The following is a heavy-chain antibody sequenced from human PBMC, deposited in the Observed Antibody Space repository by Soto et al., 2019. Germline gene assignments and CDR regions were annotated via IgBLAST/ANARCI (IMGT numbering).Heavy chain of an antibody. CDR3: TRGISGSFTTFDY. Sequence: GGSLRLSCTASDFTFSDYAMTWLRQAPGRGLEWVGFIRSKTYGGTTEYAASVKGRFTISRDDSKSIAYLQMNSLKTEDTAVYFCTRGISGSFTTFDYWGQGTLVTVSS. D-gene: IGHD1-26*01. J-gene: IGHJ4*02. CDR2: IRSKTYGGTT. CDR1: DFTFSDYA. V-gene: IGHV3-49*03.